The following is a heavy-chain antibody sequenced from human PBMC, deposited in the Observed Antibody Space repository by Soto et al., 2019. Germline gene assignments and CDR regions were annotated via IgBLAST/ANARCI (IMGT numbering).Heavy chain of an antibody. CDR2: LNPSGGRT. J-gene: IGHJ4*02. V-gene: IGHV1-46*01. D-gene: IGHD1-26*01. CDR1: GYTFTSYY. Sequence: QVQLVQSGAEVKKPGASVKVSCKASGYTFTSYYIHWVRQAPGQGLEWMGILNPSGGRTNYAQKFQGRVTMTKDTSTSTVFMELSRLRSEYTAVYYCARGKRGSLPVEYWGQGTLVTVSS. CDR3: ARGKRGSLPVEY.